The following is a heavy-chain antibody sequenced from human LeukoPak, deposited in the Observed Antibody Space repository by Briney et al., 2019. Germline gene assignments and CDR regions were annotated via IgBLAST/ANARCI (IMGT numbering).Heavy chain of an antibody. Sequence: ASVKVSCKASGGTFSSYAISWVRQAPGQGLEWMGWISAYNGNTNYAQKLQGRVTMTTDTSTSTAYMELRSLRSDDTAVYYCARETQISGYYYNDYWGQGTLVTVSS. CDR3: ARETQISGYYYNDY. V-gene: IGHV1-18*01. CDR1: GGTFSSYA. J-gene: IGHJ4*02. D-gene: IGHD3-22*01. CDR2: ISAYNGNT.